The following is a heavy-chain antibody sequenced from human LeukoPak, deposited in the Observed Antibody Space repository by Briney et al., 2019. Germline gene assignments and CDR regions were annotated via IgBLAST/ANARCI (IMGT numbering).Heavy chain of an antibody. CDR2: MNPNSGNT. V-gene: IGHV1-8*03. J-gene: IGHJ5*02. CDR1: GYTFTSYD. CDR3: ARVQISGPRWFDP. D-gene: IGHD3-10*01. Sequence: ASVKVSCKASGYTFTSYDINWVRQAPGQGLEWMGWMNPNSGNTDYARKFQGRVTITRNTSISTAYMELSSLRSEDTAVYYCARVQISGPRWFDPWGQGTLVTVSS.